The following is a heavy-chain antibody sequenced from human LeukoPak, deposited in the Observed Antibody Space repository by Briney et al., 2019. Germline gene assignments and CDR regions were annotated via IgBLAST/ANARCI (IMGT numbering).Heavy chain of an antibody. V-gene: IGHV1-69*13. D-gene: IGHD3-10*01. CDR2: IIPIFGTA. CDR3: ARRRYGSGSYPPFDP. J-gene: IGHJ5*02. Sequence: ASVKVSCKASGGTFSSYAISWVRQAPGQGLEWMEGIIPIFGTANYAQKFQGRVTITADESTSTAYMELSSLRSEDTAVYYCARRRYGSGSYPPFDPWGQGTLVTVSS. CDR1: GGTFSSYA.